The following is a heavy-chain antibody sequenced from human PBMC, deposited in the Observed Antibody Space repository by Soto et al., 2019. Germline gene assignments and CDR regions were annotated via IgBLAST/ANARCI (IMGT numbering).Heavy chain of an antibody. D-gene: IGHD2-21*02. CDR2: VNPSGGHT. CDR1: GDTFTDYY. J-gene: IGHJ4*02. V-gene: IGHV1-46*03. CDR3: ARGEHVVVVTAALDY. Sequence: QVQLMQSGAEVKKPGASVKVSCKASGDTFTDYYIHWVRQAPGQGLEWMGTVNPSGGHTTYAQHFLGRVTMTRDTSTGTLYVELTSLTSDDTSVYYCARGEHVVVVTAALDYWGQGTLVTVSS.